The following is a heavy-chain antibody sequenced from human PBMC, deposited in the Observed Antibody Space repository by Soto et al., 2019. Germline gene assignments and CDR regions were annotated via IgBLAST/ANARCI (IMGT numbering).Heavy chain of an antibody. Sequence: GGSLRLSCAASGFTFSSYSMNWVCQAPGKGLEWVSSISSSSSYIYYADSVKGRFTISRDNAKNSLYLQMNSLRAEDTAVYYCARVGEGRLYTNAFDIWGQGTMVTVSS. J-gene: IGHJ3*02. D-gene: IGHD3-16*01. CDR3: ARVGEGRLYTNAFDI. CDR1: GFTFSSYS. V-gene: IGHV3-21*01. CDR2: ISSSSSYI.